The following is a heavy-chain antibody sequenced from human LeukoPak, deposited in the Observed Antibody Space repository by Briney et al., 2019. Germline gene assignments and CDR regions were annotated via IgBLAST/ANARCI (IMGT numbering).Heavy chain of an antibody. J-gene: IGHJ6*03. CDR2: ISSSSSYI. CDR1: GFTFSSYS. D-gene: IGHD3-16*01. CDR3: AKGGGGRLIYYYYMDV. Sequence: GGSLRLSCAASGFTFSSYSMNWVRQAPGKELEWVSSISSSSSYIYYADSVKGRFTISRDNAKNSLYLQMNSLRTEDMALYYCAKGGGGRLIYYYYMDVWGKGTTVTVSS. V-gene: IGHV3-21*04.